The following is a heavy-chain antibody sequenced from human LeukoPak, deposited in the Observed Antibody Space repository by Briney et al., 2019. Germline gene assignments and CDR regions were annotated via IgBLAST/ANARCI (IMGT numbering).Heavy chain of an antibody. V-gene: IGHV4-39*01. J-gene: IGHJ4*02. CDR2: MYFSGST. Sequence: SETLSLTCTVSGGSISSGPYYWGWIRQPPGKGLEWIGVMYFSGSTHYNPSLKSRVTMSVDTSKNQFSLRLSSVTAADTAVYYCARASYSYDINGWVPFDYWCQGPLVTVS. D-gene: IGHD3-22*01. CDR3: ARASYSYDINGWVPFDY. CDR1: GGSISSGPYY.